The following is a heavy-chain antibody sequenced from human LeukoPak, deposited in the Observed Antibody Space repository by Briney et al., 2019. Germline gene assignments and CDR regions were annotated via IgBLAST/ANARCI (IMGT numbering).Heavy chain of an antibody. D-gene: IGHD2-15*01. J-gene: IGHJ6*03. V-gene: IGHV1-46*01. CDR2: INPSAGTT. CDR1: GNTFTGYY. CDR3: ARSKRYCSGTSGSYYNMDV. Sequence: ASVKVSCKASGNTFTGYYMHWVRQAPGQGLEWMGIINPSAGTTSYAQKFQNRVTMTRDTSTSTVYMELSSLTSEDTAVFYCARSKRYCSGTSGSYYNMDVWGKGTTVPVSS.